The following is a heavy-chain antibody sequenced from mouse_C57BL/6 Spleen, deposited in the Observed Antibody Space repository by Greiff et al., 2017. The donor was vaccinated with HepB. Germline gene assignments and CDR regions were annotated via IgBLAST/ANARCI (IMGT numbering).Heavy chain of an antibody. CDR3: TREDGSSPYYYAMDY. V-gene: IGHV5-9-1*02. CDR1: GFTFSSYA. Sequence: VQLKESGEGLVKPGGSLKLSCAASGFTFSSYAMSWVRQTPEKRLEWVAYISSGGDYIYYADTVKGRFTISRDNARNTLYLQMSSLKSEDTAMYYCTREDGSSPYYYAMDYWGQGTSVTVSS. CDR2: ISSGGDYI. J-gene: IGHJ4*01. D-gene: IGHD1-1*01.